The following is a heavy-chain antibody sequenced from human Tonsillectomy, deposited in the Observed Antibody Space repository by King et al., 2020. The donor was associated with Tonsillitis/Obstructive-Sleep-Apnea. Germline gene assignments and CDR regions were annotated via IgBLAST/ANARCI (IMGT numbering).Heavy chain of an antibody. CDR3: ARLLGLTTVTTWAFDY. CDR1: GYRFTSYW. D-gene: IGHD4-11*01. Sequence: QLVQSGAEVKKPGESLKISCKGSGYRFTSYWIGWVRQMPGKGLEWMGIIYPGDSDTRYSPSFRGQVTILADKSISTAYLQWSSLKASDTAIYYCARLLGLTTVTTWAFDYWGQGTLVTVSS. V-gene: IGHV5-51*01. CDR2: IYPGDSDT. J-gene: IGHJ4*02.